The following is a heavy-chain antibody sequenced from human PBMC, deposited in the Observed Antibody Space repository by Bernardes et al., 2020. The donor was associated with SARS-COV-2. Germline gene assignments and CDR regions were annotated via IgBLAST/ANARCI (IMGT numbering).Heavy chain of an antibody. CDR1: GFTFSSYA. Sequence: GGSLRLSCAASGFTFSSYAMSWVRQAPGKGLEWVSAISGTGVSTYYADPVKGRFTISRDNSKNTLYLQMNSLRAEETAVYYCAKERYSISSPFDYWGQGTLVTVSS. CDR3: AKERYSISSPFDY. V-gene: IGHV3-23*01. D-gene: IGHD6-6*01. CDR2: ISGTGVST. J-gene: IGHJ4*02.